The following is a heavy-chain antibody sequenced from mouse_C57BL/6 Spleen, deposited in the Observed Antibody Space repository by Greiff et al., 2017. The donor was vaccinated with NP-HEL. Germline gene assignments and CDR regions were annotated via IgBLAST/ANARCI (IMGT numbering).Heavy chain of an antibody. CDR3: ARMGYYGGSDEAY. D-gene: IGHD1-1*01. CDR1: GYTFTSYW. CDR2: IDPSDSYT. J-gene: IGHJ3*01. Sequence: VQLKQPGAELVMPGASVKLSCKASGYTFTSYWMHWVKQRPGQGLEWIGEIDPSDSYTNYNQKFKGKSTLTVDKSSSTAYMQLSSLTSEDSAVEYYARMGYYGGSDEAYWGQGTLVTVSA. V-gene: IGHV1-69*01.